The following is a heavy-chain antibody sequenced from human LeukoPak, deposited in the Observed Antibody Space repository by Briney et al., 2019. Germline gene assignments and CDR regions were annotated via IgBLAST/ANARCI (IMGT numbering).Heavy chain of an antibody. CDR3: ARIREMATIMNWFDP. Sequence: SVKVSCKASGYTFTGYYMHWVRQAPGQGLEWMGGIIPIFGTANYAQKFQGRVTITADESTSTAYMELSSLRSEDTAVYYCARIREMATIMNWFDPWGQGTLVTVSS. CDR2: IIPIFGTA. V-gene: IGHV1-69*13. J-gene: IGHJ5*02. CDR1: GYTFTGYY. D-gene: IGHD5-24*01.